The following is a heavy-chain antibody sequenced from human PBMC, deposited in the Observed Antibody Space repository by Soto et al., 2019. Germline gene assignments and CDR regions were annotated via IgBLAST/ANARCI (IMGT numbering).Heavy chain of an antibody. CDR2: ISGSGGST. D-gene: IGHD3-3*01. V-gene: IGHV3-23*01. CDR3: AKNPTQVPRELRFLEWLPYYYYMDV. J-gene: IGHJ6*03. Sequence: GGSLRLSCAASGFTFSSYAMSWVRQAPGKGLEWVSAISGSGGSTYYADSVKGRFTISRDNSKNTLYLQMNSLRAEDTAVYYCAKNPTQVPRELRFLEWLPYYYYMDVWGKGTTVTVSS. CDR1: GFTFSSYA.